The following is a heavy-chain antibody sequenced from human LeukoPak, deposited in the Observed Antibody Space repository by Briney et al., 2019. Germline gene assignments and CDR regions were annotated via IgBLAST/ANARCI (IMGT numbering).Heavy chain of an antibody. J-gene: IGHJ3*02. CDR1: GFTFSSYE. CDR2: ISSSGSTI. Sequence: PGGSLRLSCAASGFTFSSYEMNWVRQAPGKGLEWVSYISSSGSTIYYADSVKGRFTISRDNAKNSLYLQMNSLRAEDTAVYYCARDSHWNDGHDAFDIWGQGTMVTVSS. CDR3: ARDSHWNDGHDAFDI. D-gene: IGHD1-1*01. V-gene: IGHV3-48*03.